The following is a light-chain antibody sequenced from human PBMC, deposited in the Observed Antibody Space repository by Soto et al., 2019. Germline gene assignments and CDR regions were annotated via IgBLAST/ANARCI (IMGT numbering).Light chain of an antibody. J-gene: IGLJ2*01. CDR3: QSYDIRLNGLT. CDR1: DSNIGAGYS. Sequence: QSVLTQPPSVSGAPGQRVTFSCTGSDSNIGAGYSVNWYQQIPGTAPKLLVYVNTNRPSGVPDRFSGSTSGTIASLAITGLQAEDEADYYYQSYDIRLNGLTFGLGTKLTVL. V-gene: IGLV1-40*01. CDR2: VNT.